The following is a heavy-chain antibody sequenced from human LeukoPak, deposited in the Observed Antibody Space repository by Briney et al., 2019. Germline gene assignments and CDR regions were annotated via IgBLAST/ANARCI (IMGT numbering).Heavy chain of an antibody. CDR2: INHSGST. CDR3: ARFGMVATFASYYYYGMDV. J-gene: IGHJ6*02. V-gene: IGHV4-34*01. D-gene: IGHD5-12*01. CDR1: GGSIGPYY. Sequence: SETLSLTCIISGGSIGPYYWSWIRQPPGKGLEWIGEINHSGSTNYNPSLKSRVTISVDTSKNQFSLKLSSVTAADTAVYYCARFGMVATFASYYYYGMDVWGQGTTVTVSS.